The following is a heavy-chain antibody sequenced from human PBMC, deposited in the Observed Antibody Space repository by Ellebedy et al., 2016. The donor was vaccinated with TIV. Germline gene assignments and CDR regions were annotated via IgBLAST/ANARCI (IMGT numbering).Heavy chain of an antibody. CDR2: IYYSGST. J-gene: IGHJ5*02. CDR3: ARAYGDYNWFDP. CDR1: GGSISSYY. Sequence: SETLSLTXTVSGGSISSYYWSWIRQPPGKGLEWIGYIYYSGSTNYNPSLKSRVTISVDTSKNQFSLKLSSVTAADTAVYYCARAYGDYNWFDPWGQGTLVTVSS. V-gene: IGHV4-59*01. D-gene: IGHD4-17*01.